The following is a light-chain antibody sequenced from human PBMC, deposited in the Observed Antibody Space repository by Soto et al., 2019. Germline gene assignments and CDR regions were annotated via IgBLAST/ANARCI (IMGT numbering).Light chain of an antibody. J-gene: IGLJ7*01. CDR1: TGVVTSGHF. CDR3: LLSISDSRPAV. CDR2: DTS. V-gene: IGLV7-46*01. Sequence: QAVVTQEPSLTVSPGGTVTLTCASSTGVVTSGHFPYWFQQRPGQAPRTLIYDTSRKHSWTPDRFSGFLLGGKAALTLSGAQPEDGADYYCLLSISDSRPAVFGGGTQLTVL.